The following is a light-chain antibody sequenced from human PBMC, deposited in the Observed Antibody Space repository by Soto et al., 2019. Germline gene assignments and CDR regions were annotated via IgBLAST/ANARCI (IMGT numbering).Light chain of an antibody. CDR3: CSYTSSRTYV. CDR2: EGS. V-gene: IGLV2-23*01. Sequence: QSVLTQPASVFGSPGQSITISCTGTSSDVGRYKLVSWYQQHPGKAPKVMIYEGSKRPSGVSNRFSGSKSGNTASLTISGLQAEDEADYYCCSYTSSRTYVFGTGTKVTVL. CDR1: SSDVGRYKL. J-gene: IGLJ1*01.